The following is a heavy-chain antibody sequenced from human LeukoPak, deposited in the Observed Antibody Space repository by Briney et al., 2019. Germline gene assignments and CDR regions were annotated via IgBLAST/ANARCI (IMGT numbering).Heavy chain of an antibody. Sequence: ASVKVSCKASGYTFTSYAMHWVRQAPGQRLEWMGWINTGNGNTKYSQKFQGRVTITRDTSASTAYMELSSLRSEDMAVYYCARGSSDYPRYFDYWGQGSLVTVSS. CDR1: GYTFTSYA. D-gene: IGHD3-22*01. CDR3: ARGSSDYPRYFDY. J-gene: IGHJ4*02. CDR2: INTGNGNT. V-gene: IGHV1-3*04.